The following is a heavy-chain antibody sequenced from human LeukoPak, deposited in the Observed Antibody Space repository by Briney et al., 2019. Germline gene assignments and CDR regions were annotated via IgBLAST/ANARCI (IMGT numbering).Heavy chain of an antibody. V-gene: IGHV3-43D*03. CDR1: GFTFSSYA. D-gene: IGHD5-24*01. CDR2: ITWDGGST. Sequence: PGGSLRLSCAASGFTFSSYAMTWVRQAPGKGLEWVSLITWDGGSTYYADSVKGRFTISRDSSKKSLYLQMSSLRGEDTALYYCAKSRRGYNAVFDYWGQGTQVTVSS. CDR3: AKSRRGYNAVFDY. J-gene: IGHJ4*02.